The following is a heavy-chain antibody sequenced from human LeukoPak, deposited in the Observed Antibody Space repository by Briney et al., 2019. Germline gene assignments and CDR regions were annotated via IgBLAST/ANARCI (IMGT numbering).Heavy chain of an antibody. CDR2: VSAYNGHT. D-gene: IGHD3-22*01. CDR3: ASGELDSSGYYSGGY. J-gene: IGHJ4*02. V-gene: IGHV1-18*01. CDR1: GYTFTSYA. Sequence: ASVKVSCKASGYTFTSYAMNWVRQAPGQGLEWMGWVSAYNGHTNYAQKFQGRVTMTTDTSTSTASMELRSLRSDDTAVYYCASGELDSSGYYSGGYWGQGTLVTVSS.